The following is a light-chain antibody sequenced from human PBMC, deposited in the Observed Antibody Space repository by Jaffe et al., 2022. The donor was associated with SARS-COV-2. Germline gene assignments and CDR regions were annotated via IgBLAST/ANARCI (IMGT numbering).Light chain of an antibody. CDR3: QVWDSRSDHWV. CDR1: NIGTKS. V-gene: IGLV3-21*04. J-gene: IGLJ3*02. CDR2: YDS. Sequence: SYVLTQPPSLSVAPGKTASLTCGGNNIGTKSVHWYQQRPGQAPVLVIYYDSDRPSGIPERFSGSNSGNTATLTISRAEAGDEADYYCQVWDSRSDHWVFGGGTKLTVL.